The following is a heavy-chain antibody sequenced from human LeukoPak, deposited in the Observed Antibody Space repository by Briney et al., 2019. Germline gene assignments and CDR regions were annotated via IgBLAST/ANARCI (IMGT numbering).Heavy chain of an antibody. CDR3: ARDGVAGTYYFDY. J-gene: IGHJ4*02. CDR1: GYTFTTYY. D-gene: IGHD6-19*01. V-gene: IGHV1-46*01. Sequence: ASVKVSCKASGYTFTTYYMHWVRQAPGQGLEWMGMISPSGGSTSYPQKFQGRVTMTRGTSTSTVYMELSSLISEDTAMYFCARDGVAGTYYFDYWGQGTLVTVSS. CDR2: ISPSGGST.